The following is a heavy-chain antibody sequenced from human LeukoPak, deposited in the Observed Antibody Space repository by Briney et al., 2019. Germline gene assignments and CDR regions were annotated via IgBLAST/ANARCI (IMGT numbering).Heavy chain of an antibody. Sequence: GGSLRLSCAASGFTFSSSGTNWVRQAPGKGLEWVSFISGSSNLIYYADSVKGRFTISRDNAKNSLYLQMSSLRAEDTAVYYCARKLYGPGSYYLDYWGQGTLVTVSS. D-gene: IGHD3-10*01. CDR1: GFTFSSSG. CDR3: ARKLYGPGSYYLDY. V-gene: IGHV3-48*04. CDR2: ISGSSNLI. J-gene: IGHJ4*02.